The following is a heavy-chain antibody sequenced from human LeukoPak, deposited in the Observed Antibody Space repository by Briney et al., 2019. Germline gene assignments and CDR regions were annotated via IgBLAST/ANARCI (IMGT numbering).Heavy chain of an antibody. CDR1: GYTFTSYG. Sequence: ASAKVSCKASGYTFTSYGISWVRQAPGQGLEWMGWISAYNGNTNYAQKLQGRVTMTTDTSTSTAYMELRSLRSDDTAVYYCASGGRPYCDSSGFVDYWGQGTLVTVSS. CDR2: ISAYNGNT. J-gene: IGHJ4*02. V-gene: IGHV1-18*01. D-gene: IGHD3-22*01. CDR3: ASGGRPYCDSSGFVDY.